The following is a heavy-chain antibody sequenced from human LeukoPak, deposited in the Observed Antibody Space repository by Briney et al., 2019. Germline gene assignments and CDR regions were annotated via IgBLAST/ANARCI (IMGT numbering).Heavy chain of an antibody. D-gene: IGHD6-19*01. CDR3: ARVWAVAGTGLGAFDI. Sequence: GASVKVSCKASGYTFTSYGISWVRQAPGQGLEWMGWISAYNGNTNYAQKLQGRVTMTTDTSTSTAYMELRSLRSDDTAVYYRARVWAVAGTGLGAFDIWGQGTMVTVSS. CDR1: GYTFTSYG. CDR2: ISAYNGNT. V-gene: IGHV1-18*01. J-gene: IGHJ3*02.